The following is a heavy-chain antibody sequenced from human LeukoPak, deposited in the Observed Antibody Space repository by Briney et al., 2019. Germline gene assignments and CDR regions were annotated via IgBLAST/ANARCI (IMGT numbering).Heavy chain of an antibody. D-gene: IGHD3-16*01. Sequence: SETLSLTCTVSGGSISSYYWSWIRQPPGKGLEWIGYIYYSGSTNYNPSLKSRVTISVDTSKNQFSLKLSSVTAADTAVYYCARDRPRYDYVWDWGQGTLVTVSS. CDR3: ARDRPRYDYVWD. J-gene: IGHJ4*02. CDR2: IYYSGST. CDR1: GGSISSYY. V-gene: IGHV4-59*12.